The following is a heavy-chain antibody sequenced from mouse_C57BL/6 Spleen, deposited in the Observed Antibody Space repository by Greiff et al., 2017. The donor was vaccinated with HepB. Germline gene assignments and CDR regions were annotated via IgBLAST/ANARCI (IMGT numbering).Heavy chain of an antibody. CDR1: GYTFTDYE. J-gene: IGHJ3*01. CDR3: KREDYDGSFAY. CDR2: FDPETGDT. D-gene: IGHD2-3*01. Sequence: VQLQQSGAELVRPGASVTLSCKASGYTFTDYEMHWVKQTPVHVLEWIGAFDPETGDTDYNQKFKGKAILTADKSSSTAYMELRSLTSEDYAVYYGKREDYDGSFAYWGQGTLVTVSA. V-gene: IGHV1-15*01.